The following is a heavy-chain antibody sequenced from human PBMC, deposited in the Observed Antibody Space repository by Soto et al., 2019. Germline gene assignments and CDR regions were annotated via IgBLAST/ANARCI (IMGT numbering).Heavy chain of an antibody. CDR3: ARDFVVGGPTINYYYGMDV. Sequence: EVQLVESGGDLVQPGGSLRLSCAASGFTVSSNYMSWVRQAPGKGLEWISIIYSAGNTYYADSVKGRFTISRDNSKNTLYLQVNSLGAEDTAVYYCARDFVVGGPTINYYYGMDVW. CDR2: IYSAGNT. V-gene: IGHV3-66*01. CDR1: GFTVSSNY. J-gene: IGHJ6*01. D-gene: IGHD1-26*01.